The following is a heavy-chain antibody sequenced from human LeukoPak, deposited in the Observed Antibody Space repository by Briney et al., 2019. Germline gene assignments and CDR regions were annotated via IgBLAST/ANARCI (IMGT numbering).Heavy chain of an antibody. Sequence: KPSETLSLTCAVYGVSFSGYYWSWIRQPPGKGLEWIGEINHSGSTNYNPSLKSRVTISVDTSKNQFSLKLSSVTAADTAVYYCARQIGAPGFDYWGQGTLVTVSS. CDR3: ARQIGAPGFDY. V-gene: IGHV4-34*01. CDR2: INHSGST. CDR1: GVSFSGYY. J-gene: IGHJ4*02. D-gene: IGHD3-10*01.